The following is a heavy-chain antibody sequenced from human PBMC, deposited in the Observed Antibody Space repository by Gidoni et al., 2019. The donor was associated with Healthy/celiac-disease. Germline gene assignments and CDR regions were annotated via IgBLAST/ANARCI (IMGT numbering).Heavy chain of an antibody. CDR3: AKGRGIAVAGTGHY. CDR1: GFPFSSYA. V-gene: IGHV3-23*01. J-gene: IGHJ4*02. CDR2: ISGSGGST. D-gene: IGHD6-19*01. Sequence: EVQLLESGGGLVQPGGSLRLSCAASGFPFSSYAMSWVRQAPGKGLEWVSAISGSGGSTYYADSVKGRFTISRDNSKNTLYLQMNSLRAEDTAVYYCAKGRGIAVAGTGHYWGQGTLVTVSS.